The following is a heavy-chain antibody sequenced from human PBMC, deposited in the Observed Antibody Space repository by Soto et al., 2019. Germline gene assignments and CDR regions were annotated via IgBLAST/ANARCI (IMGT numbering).Heavy chain of an antibody. CDR1: GFTFDDYA. Sequence: DVQLVESGGGLVQPGRSLRLSCAASGFTFDDYAMHWVRQAPGKGLVWVSGISWNSGSIGYADSVKGRFTISRDNAKNSLYLQMNSLRAEDTALYYCAKDIQWLVRGFDYWGQGTLVTVSS. V-gene: IGHV3-9*01. CDR3: AKDIQWLVRGFDY. CDR2: ISWNSGSI. D-gene: IGHD6-19*01. J-gene: IGHJ4*02.